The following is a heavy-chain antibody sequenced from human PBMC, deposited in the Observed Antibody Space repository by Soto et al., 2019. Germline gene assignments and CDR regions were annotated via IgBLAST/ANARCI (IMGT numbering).Heavy chain of an antibody. CDR2: IKTDGSST. J-gene: IGHJ5*02. CDR3: GRERFDP. Sequence: GSLRLSCAASGLTFSNYWMHWVRQAPGKGLEWVSRIKTDGSSTSYADSVKGRFTISRDNAKNTVYLQMNSLRAEDTAVYYCGRERFDPWGQGTLVTVSS. V-gene: IGHV3-74*01. CDR1: GLTFSNYW.